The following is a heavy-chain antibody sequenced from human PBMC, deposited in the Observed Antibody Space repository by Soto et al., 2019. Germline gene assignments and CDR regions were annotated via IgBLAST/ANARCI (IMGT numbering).Heavy chain of an antibody. D-gene: IGHD6-25*01. CDR3: ARRKERSGPHYFDY. CDR2: MNPYSGNT. Sequence: AASVKVSCKASGYTFTGYYVHWVRQATGQGLEWMGWMNPYSGNTGYAQKFQGRVTVTRNTSISTVYMELSGLRPDDTAVYYCARRKERSGPHYFDYWGQGSQVTVSS. J-gene: IGHJ4*02. CDR1: GYTFTGYY. V-gene: IGHV1-8*02.